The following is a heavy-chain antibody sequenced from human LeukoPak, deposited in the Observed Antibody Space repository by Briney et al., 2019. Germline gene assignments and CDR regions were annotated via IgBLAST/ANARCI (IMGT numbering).Heavy chain of an antibody. V-gene: IGHV3-23*01. CDR2: ISTSGANA. CDR3: ATTRGTSWYFDY. Sequence: GGSLRLSCAASGFTFRNYALSWVRQARGKGLEWVSLISTSGANAYYPDSVKGRFTLSRDNSKNTLYLQMNNLRAEDTAVYYCATTRGTSWYFDYWGQGTLVTASS. CDR1: GFTFRNYA. J-gene: IGHJ4*02. D-gene: IGHD6-13*01.